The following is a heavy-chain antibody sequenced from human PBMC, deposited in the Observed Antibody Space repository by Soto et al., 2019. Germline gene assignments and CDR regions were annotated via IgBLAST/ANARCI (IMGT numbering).Heavy chain of an antibody. CDR1: GGTFDSDG. Sequence: QEQLVQSGPEVKKPGSSVKFSCQASGGTFDSDGISWVRQSPGQGLEWMGGVIPMFGTSNFAQKFKGRVTITADESKTTSYMELTSLRSADTAIYFCASGPPGVAETGDYYDYYRLDVWGQGTAVTVSS. V-gene: IGHV1-69*01. CDR3: ASGPPGVAETGDYYDYYRLDV. J-gene: IGHJ6*02. D-gene: IGHD6-19*01. CDR2: VIPMFGTS.